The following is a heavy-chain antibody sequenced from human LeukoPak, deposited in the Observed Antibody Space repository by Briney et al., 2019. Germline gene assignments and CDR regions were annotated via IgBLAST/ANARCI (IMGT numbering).Heavy chain of an antibody. V-gene: IGHV4-4*07. CDR2: IYSSGST. J-gene: IGHJ4*02. D-gene: IGHD4-17*01. Sequence: SVTLSLTCTVSGGSISSYYWSWIRQPAGKGLEWIGRIYSSGSTNYNPSLKSRVTMSVDTSKNQFSLKLSSVTAADTAVYYCAREDDYGDYDYWGQGTLVTVSS. CDR3: AREDDYGDYDY. CDR1: GGSISSYY.